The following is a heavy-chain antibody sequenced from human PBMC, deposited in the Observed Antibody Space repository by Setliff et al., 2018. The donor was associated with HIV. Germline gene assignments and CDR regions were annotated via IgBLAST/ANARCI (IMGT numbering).Heavy chain of an antibody. D-gene: IGHD3-3*01. J-gene: IGHJ5*02. V-gene: IGHV3-7*03. CDR1: GFTFSDYW. CDR3: ARGLERTNSLFGVVSIWFDP. CDR2: IKQDGSEK. Sequence: GESLKISCAASGFTFSDYWMHWVRQAPGKGLEWVANIKQDGSEKNYVDPVKGRFTLSRDNANNSLYLQMNSLRVEDTAVYYCARGLERTNSLFGVVSIWFDPWGPGTLVTVSS.